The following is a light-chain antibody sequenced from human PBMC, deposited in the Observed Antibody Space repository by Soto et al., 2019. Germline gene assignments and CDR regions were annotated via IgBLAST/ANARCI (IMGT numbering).Light chain of an antibody. CDR1: QNITNF. Sequence: DIQMTQSPLSLSASVGESVTITCRASQNITNFLNWYQQKPGKPPRLLIFGTSNLQSGVPSRFRGSRSQTDFSLTISGLQTDDFATYICQQSYRSPLNFGPGTRVA. CDR2: GTS. V-gene: IGKV1-39*01. CDR3: QQSYRSPLN. J-gene: IGKJ3*01.